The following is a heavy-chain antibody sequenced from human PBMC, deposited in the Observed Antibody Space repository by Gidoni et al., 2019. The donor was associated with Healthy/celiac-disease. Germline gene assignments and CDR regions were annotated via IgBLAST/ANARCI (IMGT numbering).Heavy chain of an antibody. J-gene: IGHJ5*02. V-gene: IGHV1-69*01. D-gene: IGHD4-17*01. Sequence: QVQLVQSGAEVKKPGYSVKVSCKASGRTFSRYAISWVRQAPGQGLEWMGGIIPILGTENYAQKFQGRVTITADESTSTAYMELSSLRSEDTAVYYCARGGDYVLGFDPWGQGTLVTVSS. CDR2: IIPILGTE. CDR1: GRTFSRYA. CDR3: ARGGDYVLGFDP.